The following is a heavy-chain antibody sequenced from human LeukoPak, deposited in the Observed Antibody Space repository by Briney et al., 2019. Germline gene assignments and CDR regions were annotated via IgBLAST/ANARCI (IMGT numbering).Heavy chain of an antibody. V-gene: IGHV1-18*01. D-gene: IGHD2-2*01. Sequence: ASVKVSCKASGYTFTSYGMSWVRQARGQGREWMGWISAYNGNTKYAQKLQGRVTMHTDTSTSTAYMELRRLRYDDTAVYYCARCGYCSSTSCSRGAFDIWGQGTMVTVSS. CDR1: GYTFTSYG. CDR3: ARCGYCSSTSCSRGAFDI. CDR2: ISAYNGNT. J-gene: IGHJ3*02.